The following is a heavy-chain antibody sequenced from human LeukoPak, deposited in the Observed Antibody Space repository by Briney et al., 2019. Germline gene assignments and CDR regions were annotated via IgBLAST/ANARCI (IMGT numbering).Heavy chain of an antibody. Sequence: PGGSLRLSCAASGFTFSSYSINWVRQAPGKGLEWVSSISSSSSYIYYADSVKGRFTISRDNAKNSLYLQMNSLRAEDTAVYYCARVALYSGGLFDYWGQGTLVTVSS. D-gene: IGHD6-19*01. CDR2: ISSSSSYI. CDR1: GFTFSSYS. J-gene: IGHJ4*02. V-gene: IGHV3-21*01. CDR3: ARVALYSGGLFDY.